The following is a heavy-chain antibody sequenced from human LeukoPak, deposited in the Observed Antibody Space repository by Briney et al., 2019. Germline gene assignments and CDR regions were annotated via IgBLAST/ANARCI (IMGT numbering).Heavy chain of an antibody. CDR2: INPANGYT. D-gene: IGHD5-24*01. CDR3: AIRDGHTDH. Sequence: ASVKVSCKTSGYSFTNYAMHWVRQAPGQTIEWLAWINPANGYTRYSQHFQDRVTVSSDTSADTAYMELSSLRSEDKAIYYCAIRDGHTDHWGQGTLVTVSS. J-gene: IGHJ4*02. V-gene: IGHV1-3*03. CDR1: GYSFTNYA.